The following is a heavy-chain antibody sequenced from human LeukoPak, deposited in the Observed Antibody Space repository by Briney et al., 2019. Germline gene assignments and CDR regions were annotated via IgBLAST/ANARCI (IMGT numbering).Heavy chain of an antibody. CDR2: IYHSGST. Sequence: SETLSLTCAVSGGSISSSNWWSWVRQPPGKGLEWIGEIYHSGSTNYNPSLKSRVTISVDKSKNQFSLKLSSVTAADTAVYYCARELRTYYYDSSGYYPYFDYWGQGTLVTVSS. D-gene: IGHD3-22*01. CDR1: GGSISSSNW. CDR3: ARELRTYYYDSSGYYPYFDY. J-gene: IGHJ4*02. V-gene: IGHV4-4*02.